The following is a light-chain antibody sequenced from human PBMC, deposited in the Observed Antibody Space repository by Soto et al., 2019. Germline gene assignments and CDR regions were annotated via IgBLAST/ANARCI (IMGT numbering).Light chain of an antibody. CDR1: QSVSSK. CDR2: GAS. V-gene: IGKV3-15*01. CDR3: QQRSSWPLT. Sequence: EIVMTQSPATLSVSPGEGATLSCRASQSVSSKLAWYQQKPGQAPRLLIYGASTRATGIPARFSGSGSGTEFTLIISSLQSEDSAVYFCQQRSSWPLTFGGGTKVDIK. J-gene: IGKJ4*02.